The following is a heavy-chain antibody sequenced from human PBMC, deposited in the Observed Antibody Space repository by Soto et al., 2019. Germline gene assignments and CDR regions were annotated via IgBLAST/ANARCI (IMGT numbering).Heavy chain of an antibody. CDR1: GFTFSSYS. V-gene: IGHV3-21*01. CDR2: ISSSSSYI. J-gene: IGHJ6*02. D-gene: IGHD3-10*01. Sequence: GGSLRLSCAASGFTFSSYSMNWVRQAPGKGLEWVSSISSSSSYIYYADSVKGRFTISRDNAKNSLYLQMNSLRADDTAVYYCARGIRSILWFGESHYGMDVWGQGTTVTVSS. CDR3: ARGIRSILWFGESHYGMDV.